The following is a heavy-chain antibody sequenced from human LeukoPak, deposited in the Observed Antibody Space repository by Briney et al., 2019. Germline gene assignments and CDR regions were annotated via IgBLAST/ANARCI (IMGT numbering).Heavy chain of an antibody. Sequence: KASETLSLTCTVSGDSISSSSSGYYWGWIRQPPGKGLEWIGSIYYSGSTYYNPSLKSRVTISVDTSKNQFSLKLSSVTAADTAVYYCARHRGIAARYAAFDIWGQGTMVTVSS. CDR1: GDSISSSSSGYY. J-gene: IGHJ3*02. CDR3: ARHRGIAARYAAFDI. D-gene: IGHD6-13*01. CDR2: IYYSGST. V-gene: IGHV4-39*01.